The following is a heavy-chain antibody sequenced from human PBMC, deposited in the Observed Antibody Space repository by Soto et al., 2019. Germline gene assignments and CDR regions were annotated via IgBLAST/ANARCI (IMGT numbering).Heavy chain of an antibody. V-gene: IGHV3-30*18. Sequence: GGSLRLSCAASGFTFSSYGMHWVRQAPGKGLEWVAIISNDGSNKYYADSVKGRFTVSRDNAKNTLYLQMNSLRAEDTAVYYWANLGEHGGAGNLGEIDYWGQGSLVTVSS. J-gene: IGHJ4*02. D-gene: IGHD1-26*01. CDR2: ISNDGSNK. CDR1: GFTFSSYG. CDR3: ANLGEHGGAGNLGEIDY.